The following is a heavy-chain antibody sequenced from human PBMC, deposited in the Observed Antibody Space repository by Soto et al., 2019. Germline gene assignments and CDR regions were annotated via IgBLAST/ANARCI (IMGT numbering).Heavy chain of an antibody. J-gene: IGHJ6*02. CDR2: ISSSGGST. V-gene: IGHV3-23*01. Sequence: GGSLRLSCAASGFTFSSYGMSWVRQSPGKGLEWVSSISSSGGSTYYADSVKGRFTISRDNSKNTLYLQMNSLRAEDTAVYYCAKDQPGSSSFLYYYYYGMDVWGQGTTVTVSS. D-gene: IGHD6-6*01. CDR1: GFTFSSYG. CDR3: AKDQPGSSSFLYYYYYGMDV.